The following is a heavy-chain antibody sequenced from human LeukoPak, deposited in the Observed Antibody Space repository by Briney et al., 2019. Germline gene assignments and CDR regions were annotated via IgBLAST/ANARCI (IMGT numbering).Heavy chain of an antibody. Sequence: SETLSLTCTVSGGSISSNNYYWGWSRQPPGKGPEWIGRIYTSASTNYNPSLKSRVTMSVDTSKNQFSLKLSSVTAADTAVYYCARDSPRDYYDSSGYYYYAFDIWGQGTMVTVSS. CDR3: ARDSPRDYYDSSGYYYYAFDI. D-gene: IGHD3-22*01. CDR1: GGSISSNNYY. CDR2: IYTSAST. V-gene: IGHV4-39*07. J-gene: IGHJ3*02.